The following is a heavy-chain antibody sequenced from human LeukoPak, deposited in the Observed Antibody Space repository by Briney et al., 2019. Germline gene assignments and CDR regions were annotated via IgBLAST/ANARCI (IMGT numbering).Heavy chain of an antibody. J-gene: IGHJ4*02. CDR1: GGSFSGYY. CDR3: ARGFEYSSPSSFDY. V-gene: IGHV4-34*01. Sequence: SETLSRTCAVYGGSFSGYYWSWLRQPPGKGLEWIGEVNHSGSTNYNPSLKSRVTISVDTSKNQFSLKLSSVTAADTAVYYCARGFEYSSPSSFDYWGQGTLVTVSS. CDR2: VNHSGST. D-gene: IGHD6-6*01.